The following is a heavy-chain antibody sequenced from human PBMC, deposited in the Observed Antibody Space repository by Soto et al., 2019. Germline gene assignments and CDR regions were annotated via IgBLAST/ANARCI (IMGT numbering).Heavy chain of an antibody. CDR3: ARRGPYDSGGWFDP. V-gene: IGHV4-39*01. Sequence: SETLSLTCTVSGSSISSSSSYWGWIRQPPGQGLEWIASIHYSWNTYYNPSLGSRVTISVDTSKNQFSLKLSSVIASDTAVYYCARRGPYDSGGWFDPWGQGTQVT. CDR1: GSSISSSSSY. CDR2: IHYSWNT. J-gene: IGHJ5*02. D-gene: IGHD3-10*01.